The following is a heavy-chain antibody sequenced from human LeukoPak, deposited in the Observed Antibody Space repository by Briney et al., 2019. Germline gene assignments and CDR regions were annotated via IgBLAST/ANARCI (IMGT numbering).Heavy chain of an antibody. CDR3: ARDGSITGPFLDAFDI. CDR2: ISAYNGNT. J-gene: IGHJ3*02. CDR1: GYTFTSYY. Sequence: ASVKVSCKASGYTFTSYYMHWVRQAPGQGLEWMGWISAYNGNTNYAQKLQGRVTMTTDTSTNTAYMELRSLTSDDTAVYYCARDGSITGPFLDAFDIWGLGTMVTVSS. V-gene: IGHV1-18*04. D-gene: IGHD1-20*01.